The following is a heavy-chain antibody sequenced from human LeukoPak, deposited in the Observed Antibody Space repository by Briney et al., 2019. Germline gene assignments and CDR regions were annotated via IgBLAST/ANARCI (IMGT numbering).Heavy chain of an antibody. V-gene: IGHV3-23*01. CDR1: GFTFSSYA. CDR2: ISGSGGRT. CDR3: AKDHMVLSYDFWSGYYSEYFDY. J-gene: IGHJ4*02. D-gene: IGHD3-3*01. Sequence: GGSLRLSCAASGFTFSSYAMSWVRQAPGKGLEGASAISGSGGRTYYADSVKGRFTISRDNSKNTLYLQMNSLRAEDTAVYYCAKDHMVLSYDFWSGYYSEYFDYWGQGTLVTVSS.